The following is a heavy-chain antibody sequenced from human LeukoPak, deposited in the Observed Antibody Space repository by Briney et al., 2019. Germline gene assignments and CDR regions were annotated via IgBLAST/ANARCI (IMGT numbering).Heavy chain of an antibody. CDR1: GGSISTHY. Sequence: SETLSLTCTVSGGSISTHYWSWIRQPAGKGLEWIGRIHTNGNTNYNPSLKSRVTMSIDMSKNQFSLKLNSVTAADTAVYFCARFYDFWGISIYYFDYWGQGALVTVSS. J-gene: IGHJ4*02. D-gene: IGHD3-3*01. CDR2: IHTNGNT. V-gene: IGHV4-4*07. CDR3: ARFYDFWGISIYYFDY.